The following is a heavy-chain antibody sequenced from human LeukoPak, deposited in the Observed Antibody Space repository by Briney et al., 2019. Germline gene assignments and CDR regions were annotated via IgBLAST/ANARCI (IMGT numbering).Heavy chain of an antibody. CDR3: AKVRDLDTVLGRFDN. D-gene: IGHD5-18*01. CDR1: GFTFSSYA. V-gene: IGHV3-23*01. J-gene: IGHJ5*02. CDR2: ISGNGGRT. Sequence: GGSLRLSCAASGFTFSSYAMSWVPQAPGKGLEWVSVISGNGGRTYYADSVKGRFTISRDNPKNTLYLQMNSLRDEDTAVYYCAKVRDLDTVLGRFDNWGQGTLVTVSS.